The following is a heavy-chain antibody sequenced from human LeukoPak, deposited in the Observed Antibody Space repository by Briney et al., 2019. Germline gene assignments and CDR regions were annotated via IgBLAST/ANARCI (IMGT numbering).Heavy chain of an antibody. CDR3: TRDRRDGYNYVDY. D-gene: IGHD5-24*01. V-gene: IGHV4-59*01. J-gene: IGHJ4*02. CDR1: GGSISNYY. Sequence: SETLSLTCTVSGGSISNYYWSLIRQPPGKGLGWIGYISYTGSTDYNPSLKSRVTIAVDTSKNQFSLKLNSVTAADTAVYYCTRDRRDGYNYVDYWGQGTLITVSS. CDR2: ISYTGST.